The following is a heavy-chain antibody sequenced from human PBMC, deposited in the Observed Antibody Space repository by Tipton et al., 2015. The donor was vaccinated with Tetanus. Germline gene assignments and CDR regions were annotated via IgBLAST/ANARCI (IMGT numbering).Heavy chain of an antibody. J-gene: IGHJ5*02. CDR3: ARDHRLSASYAGWFDP. CDR2: VYSSGST. Sequence: TLSLTCTVSGGSINPYYWSWIRQPPGKGLEWIGNVYSSGSTYYNPSLKGRVTISVDTPTTQFSLRLNSVTAADTAIYYCARDHRLSASYAGWFDPWGQGTLVTVSS. V-gene: IGHV4-59*01. CDR1: GGSINPYY. D-gene: IGHD1-26*01.